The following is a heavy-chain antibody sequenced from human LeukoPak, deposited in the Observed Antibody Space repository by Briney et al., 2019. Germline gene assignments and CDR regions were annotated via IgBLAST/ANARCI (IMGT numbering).Heavy chain of an antibody. D-gene: IGHD3-22*01. J-gene: IGHJ2*01. CDR1: GGSFSGYY. Sequence: SETLSLTCAVYGGSFSGYYWSWIRQPPGKGLEWIGEINHSGSTYYNPSLKSRVTISVDRSKNQFSLKLSSVTAADTAVYYCARERLDDSSGYYWGYFDLWGRGTLVTVSS. CDR3: ARERLDDSSGYYWGYFDL. V-gene: IGHV4-34*01. CDR2: INHSGST.